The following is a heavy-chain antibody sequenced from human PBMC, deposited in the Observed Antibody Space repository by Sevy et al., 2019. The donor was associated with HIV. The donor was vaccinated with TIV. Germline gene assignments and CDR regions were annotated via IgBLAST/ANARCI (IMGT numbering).Heavy chain of an antibody. D-gene: IGHD3-16*01. J-gene: IGHJ4*02. V-gene: IGHV3-30*04. CDR1: GFIFSDYR. CDR2: ISYDGRNNK. CDR3: ARDRGEILSSAFDY. Sequence: GGSLRLSCAASGFIFSDYRFHWVRQAPGKGLEWVAVISYDGRNNKYNADSVKGRFTISRDTSKNTVYLQMNSLGAEDTAIYYCARDRGEILSSAFDYWGQGTLVTVSS.